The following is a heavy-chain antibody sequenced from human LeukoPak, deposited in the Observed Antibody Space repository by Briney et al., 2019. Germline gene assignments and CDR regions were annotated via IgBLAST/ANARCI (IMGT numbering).Heavy chain of an antibody. CDR1: GGSFSGYY. V-gene: IGHV4-34*01. CDR2: INHSGST. J-gene: IGHJ6*02. CDR3: ARGCPMVRGVIRYYYYGMDV. D-gene: IGHD3-10*01. Sequence: SETLSLTCAVYGGSFSGYYWSWIRPPPGKGLEWIGEINHSGSTNYNPSLKSRVTISVDTSKNQFSLKLSSVTAADTAVYYCARGCPMVRGVIRYYYYGMDVWGQGTTVTVSS.